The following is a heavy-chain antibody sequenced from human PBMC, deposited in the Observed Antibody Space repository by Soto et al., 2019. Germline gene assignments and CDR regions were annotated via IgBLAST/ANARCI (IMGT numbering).Heavy chain of an antibody. D-gene: IGHD2-21*02. Sequence: EVQLVESGGGLIHPGGSLRLSCAASGFNVNSDYMNWVRQTPGKGLEWVASIYSGETTYYADSVRGRFTISSDKSKNTLYVQLSSLRIEDMAVYYCTRDGRGLGRLSLFEYWGQGVLVTVSS. CDR2: IYSGETT. CDR1: GFNVNSDY. J-gene: IGHJ4*02. CDR3: TRDGRGLGRLSLFEY. V-gene: IGHV3-53*01.